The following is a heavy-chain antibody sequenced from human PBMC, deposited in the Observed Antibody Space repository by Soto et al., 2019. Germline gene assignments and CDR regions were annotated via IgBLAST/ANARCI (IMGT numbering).Heavy chain of an antibody. D-gene: IGHD2-15*01. Sequence: ASVKVSCKASGYTFTSYGISWVRQAPGQGLEWMGWISAYNGNTNYAQKLQGRVTMTTDTSTSTAYMELRSLRSDDTAVYYCADGYCSGGSCYGGLDIWGQGTMVTVSS. CDR2: ISAYNGNT. CDR3: ADGYCSGGSCYGGLDI. J-gene: IGHJ3*02. CDR1: GYTFTSYG. V-gene: IGHV1-18*01.